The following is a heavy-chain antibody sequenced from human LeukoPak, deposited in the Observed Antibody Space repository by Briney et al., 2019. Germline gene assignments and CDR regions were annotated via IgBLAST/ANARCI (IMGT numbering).Heavy chain of an antibody. V-gene: IGHV4-31*03. CDR2: IYYSGST. CDR3: ARIGRRGYDILTGYYPVDAFDI. Sequence: PSETLSLTCTVSGGPISSGGYYWSWIRQHPGKGLEWIGYIYYSGSTYYNPSLKSRVTISVDTSKNQFSLKLSSVTAADTAVYYCARIGRRGYDILTGYYPVDAFDIWGQGTMVTVSS. CDR1: GGPISSGGYY. D-gene: IGHD3-9*01. J-gene: IGHJ3*02.